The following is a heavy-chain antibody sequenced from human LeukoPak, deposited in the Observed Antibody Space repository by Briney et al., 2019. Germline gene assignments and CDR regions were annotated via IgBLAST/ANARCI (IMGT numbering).Heavy chain of an antibody. D-gene: IGHD3-10*01. CDR2: IYYSGST. J-gene: IGHJ4*02. CDR3: ARQFPRRYYGSGSYYNGGAYYFDY. CDR1: GGSISSYY. Sequence: SETLSLTCTVSGGSISSYYWSWIRQPPGKGLEWIGYIYYSGSTNYNPSLKSRVTISVDTSKNQFSLKLSSVTAADTAVYYCARQFPRRYYGSGSYYNGGAYYFDYWGQGTLVTVSS. V-gene: IGHV4-59*08.